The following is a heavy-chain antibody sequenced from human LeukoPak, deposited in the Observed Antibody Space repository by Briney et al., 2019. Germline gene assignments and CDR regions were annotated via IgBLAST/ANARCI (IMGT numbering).Heavy chain of an antibody. CDR3: ARLYDSSGYLSLDY. J-gene: IGHJ4*02. CDR2: IYTSERT. Sequence: SETLSLTCTVSGGSISSGSYYWSWIRQPAGKGLEWIGRIYTSERTNYNPSLKSRVTISVDTSKNQSSLKLSSVTAADTAVYYCARLYDSSGYLSLDYWGQGTLVTVSS. CDR1: GGSISSGSYY. D-gene: IGHD3-22*01. V-gene: IGHV4-61*02.